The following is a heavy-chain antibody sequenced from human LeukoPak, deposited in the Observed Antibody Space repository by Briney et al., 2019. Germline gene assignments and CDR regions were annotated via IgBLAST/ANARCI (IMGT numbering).Heavy chain of an antibody. D-gene: IGHD6-13*01. V-gene: IGHV1-69*13. Sequence: RASVKVSCKASGGTFSSYAISWVRQAPGQGLERMGGIIPIFGTANYAQKFQGRVTITADESTSTAYMELSSLRSEDTAVYYCAIEIAAAGICDYWGQGTLVTVSS. CDR2: IIPIFGTA. CDR3: AIEIAAAGICDY. J-gene: IGHJ4*02. CDR1: GGTFSSYA.